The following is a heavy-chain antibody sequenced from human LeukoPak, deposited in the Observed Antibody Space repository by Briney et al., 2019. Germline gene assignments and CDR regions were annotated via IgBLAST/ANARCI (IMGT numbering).Heavy chain of an antibody. D-gene: IGHD3-10*01. CDR2: INPNSGGT. V-gene: IGHV1-2*02. CDR1: GYTFTGYY. Sequence: ASVKVSCKASGYTFTGYYMHWVRQAPGQGLEWMGGINPNSGGTNYAQKFQGSVTMTRDTSISTAYMELSRLRSEDTAVYYCARDLGKGGYYPDAFDIWGQGTMVTVSS. J-gene: IGHJ3*02. CDR3: ARDLGKGGYYPDAFDI.